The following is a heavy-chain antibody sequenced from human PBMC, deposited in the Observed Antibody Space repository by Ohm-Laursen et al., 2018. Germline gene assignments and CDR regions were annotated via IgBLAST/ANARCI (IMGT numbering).Heavy chain of an antibody. Sequence: GTLSLTWTVSGGSISSGGYYWSWIRQHPGKGLEWIGYIYYSGSTNYNPSLKSRVTISVDTSKNQFSLKLSSVTAADTAVYYCAGEPRAVAGYDYWGQGTLVTVSS. J-gene: IGHJ4*02. D-gene: IGHD6-19*01. CDR3: AGEPRAVAGYDY. CDR1: GGSISSGGYY. CDR2: IYYSGST. V-gene: IGHV4-61*08.